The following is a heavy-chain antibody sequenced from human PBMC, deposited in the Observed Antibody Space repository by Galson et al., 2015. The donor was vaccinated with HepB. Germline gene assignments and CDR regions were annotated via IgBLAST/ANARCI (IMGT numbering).Heavy chain of an antibody. CDR3: ARDWEWQDAFDT. D-gene: IGHD1-26*01. CDR2: MSYDGSKI. J-gene: IGHJ3*02. CDR1: GFSFRSYA. Sequence: SLRLSCAASGFSFRSYAIHWVRQAPGKGLEWVAVMSYDGSKIYYADSVKGRFTISRDNSNNTSYLHMNSLTTKDTAVYYCARDWEWQDAFDTWGQGTMVTVSS. V-gene: IGHV3-30-3*01.